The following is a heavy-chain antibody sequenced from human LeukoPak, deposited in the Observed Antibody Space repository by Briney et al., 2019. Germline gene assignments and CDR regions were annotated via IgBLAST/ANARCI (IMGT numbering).Heavy chain of an antibody. V-gene: IGHV3-53*04. D-gene: IGHD1-14*01. CDR2: IYSDGKT. Sequence: GGSLRLSCAASGVTVSRDYMSWVRQAPGKGLEWVSVIYSDGKTYCAGSVNGRFTISRHNSKNTLFLQMDSLRTEDTAIYYCANRMTFGGEGTLVPVSS. CDR1: GVTVSRDY. CDR3: ANRMTF. J-gene: IGHJ4*02.